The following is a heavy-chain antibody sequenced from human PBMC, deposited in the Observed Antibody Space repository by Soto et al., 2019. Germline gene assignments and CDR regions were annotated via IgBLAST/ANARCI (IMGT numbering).Heavy chain of an antibody. V-gene: IGHV1-18*01. CDR3: AVYSRFGELLKGWFDH. Sequence: VKVSCKASGYTFTSYGISWVRQVPGQGLEWMGWISAYNGNTNYAQKLQGRVTMTTDTSTSTAYMELRSLRSDDTAVYYCAVYSRFGELLKGWFDHWGQGTXVT. CDR1: GYTFTSYG. CDR2: ISAYNGNT. D-gene: IGHD3-10*01. J-gene: IGHJ5*02.